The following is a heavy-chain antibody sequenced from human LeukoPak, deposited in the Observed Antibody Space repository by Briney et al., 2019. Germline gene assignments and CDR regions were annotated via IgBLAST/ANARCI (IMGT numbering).Heavy chain of an antibody. CDR3: ARGHPPVVAVRTNWFDP. D-gene: IGHD2-15*01. CDR1: GGSFYGYS. V-gene: IGHV4-34*01. Sequence: PSETLSLTCGVYGGSFYGYSWTWIRQPPGKGLEWIGDIDDSGSTNYKPSLRSRLSISIDTSKKQLSLRLRSVTAADTAVYYCARGHPPVVAVRTNWFDPWGQGIPVTVSS. J-gene: IGHJ5*02. CDR2: IDDSGST.